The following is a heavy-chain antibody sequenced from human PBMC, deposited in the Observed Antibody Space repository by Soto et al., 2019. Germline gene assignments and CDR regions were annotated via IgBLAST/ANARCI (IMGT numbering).Heavy chain of an antibody. D-gene: IGHD1-7*01. CDR3: ARTPETRDWLDP. V-gene: IGHV4-59*02. J-gene: IGHJ5*02. CDR2: IYYIGAY. CDR1: GASVSSYY. Sequence: QVQLQQSGPGLVRPSETLSLSCSVSGASVSSYYWSWVRQPPGKGLEWIGYIYYIGAYNYNPSLTSRVTISVDTSTNQFSLKLTSVTAADTAVYYCARTPETRDWLDPWGQGTLVTVSS.